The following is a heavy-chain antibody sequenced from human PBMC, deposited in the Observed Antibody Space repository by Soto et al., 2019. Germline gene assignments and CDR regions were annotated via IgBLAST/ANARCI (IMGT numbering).Heavy chain of an antibody. CDR1: GFTFSSYG. D-gene: IGHD6-19*01. Sequence: QPGVSLRLSCAASGFTFSSYGMHWVRQAPGKGLEWVAVISYDGSNKYYADSVKGRFTISRDNSKNTLYLQMNSLRAEDTAVYYCENDLYSSGRGWFDPWGQGTLVTVSS. V-gene: IGHV3-30*18. CDR2: ISYDGSNK. CDR3: ENDLYSSGRGWFDP. J-gene: IGHJ5*02.